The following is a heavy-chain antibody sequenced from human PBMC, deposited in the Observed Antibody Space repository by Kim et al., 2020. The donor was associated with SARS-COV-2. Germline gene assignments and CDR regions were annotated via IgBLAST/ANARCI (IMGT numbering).Heavy chain of an antibody. D-gene: IGHD3-22*01. V-gene: IGHV4-59*12. CDR1: GGSITSDY. Sequence: SETLSLTCTVSGGSITSDYWSWIRQPPGKGLEWIGYIYYTGSANYHPSLKSRVTMSVDTSKNQFTLKVTTGTAADTAVYYCARGWVVIGFDPGGQGTRV. CDR2: IYYTGSA. J-gene: IGHJ5*02. CDR3: ARGWVVIGFDP.